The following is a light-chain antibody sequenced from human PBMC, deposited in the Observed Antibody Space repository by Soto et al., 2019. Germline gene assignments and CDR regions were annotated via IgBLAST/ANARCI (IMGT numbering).Light chain of an antibody. CDR1: SSNIGGNT. CDR3: AAWDDSLNGYV. J-gene: IGLJ1*01. V-gene: IGLV1-44*01. CDR2: SNN. Sequence: QSFLTQPPSASGTPGRRVTISCAGSSSNIGGNTVNWYQQLPGTAPKLLIYSNNQRPSGVPDRFSGSKSGTSASLAISGLQSEDEADYYCAAWDDSLNGYVFGTGTKVTVL.